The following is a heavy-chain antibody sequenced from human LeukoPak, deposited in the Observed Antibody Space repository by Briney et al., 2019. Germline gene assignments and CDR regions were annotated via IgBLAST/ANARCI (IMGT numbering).Heavy chain of an antibody. CDR1: GFTFSSYG. J-gene: IGHJ4*02. CDR2: ISYDGSNK. Sequence: GGSLRLSCAASGFTFSSYGMHWVRQAPGKGLEWVAVISYDGSNKYYADSVKGRFTISRDNSKNTLYLQMNSLRAEDTAVYYCAWGFYFDYWGQGTLVTVSS. CDR3: AWGFYFDY. V-gene: IGHV3-30*03. D-gene: IGHD3-16*01.